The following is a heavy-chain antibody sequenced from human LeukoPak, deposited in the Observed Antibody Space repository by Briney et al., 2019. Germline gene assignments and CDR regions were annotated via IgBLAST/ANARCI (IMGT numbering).Heavy chain of an antibody. Sequence: GASVTVSCKASGYTFTSYGISWVRQAPGQGLEWMGWISAYNGNTNYAQKLQGRVTMTTDTSTSTAYMELRSLRSDDTAVYYCARERSDSSGWYVSCAFDIWGQGTMVTVSS. CDR2: ISAYNGNT. V-gene: IGHV1-18*01. D-gene: IGHD6-19*01. J-gene: IGHJ3*02. CDR3: ARERSDSSGWYVSCAFDI. CDR1: GYTFTSYG.